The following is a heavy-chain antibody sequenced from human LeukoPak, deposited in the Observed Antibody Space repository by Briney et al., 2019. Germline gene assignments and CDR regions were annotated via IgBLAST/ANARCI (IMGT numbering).Heavy chain of an antibody. CDR1: GFSFSSYV. J-gene: IGHJ2*01. V-gene: IGHV3-23*01. D-gene: IGHD3-10*01. CDR3: AKDPAYYYGSGSYYRPRYFDL. Sequence: GGSLRLSCAASGFSFSSYVMVWVRQSPGKGLQWVSGISDSGSSTYYADSVQGRFTISRDNSKNTLYLQMNSLRAEDTAVYYCAKDPAYYYGSGSYYRPRYFDLWGRGTLVTVSS. CDR2: ISDSGSST.